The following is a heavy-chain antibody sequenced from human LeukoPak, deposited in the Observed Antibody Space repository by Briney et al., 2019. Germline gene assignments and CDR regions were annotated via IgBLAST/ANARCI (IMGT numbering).Heavy chain of an antibody. Sequence: GGSLRLSCAASGFTFSTYAMSWVRQAPGKGLEWVSAISVGGGSTFYADSVKGRFTISRDNSKNTLFLQMNNLRADDTAVYFCAKDLTSVGATNYWGQGTQVTVSS. CDR2: ISVGGGST. J-gene: IGHJ4*02. V-gene: IGHV3-23*01. CDR3: AKDLTSVGATNY. D-gene: IGHD1-26*01. CDR1: GFTFSTYA.